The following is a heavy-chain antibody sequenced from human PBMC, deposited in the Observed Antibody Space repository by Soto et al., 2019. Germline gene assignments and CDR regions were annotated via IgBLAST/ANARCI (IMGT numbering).Heavy chain of an antibody. CDR3: ARDAPVGGIDYGDNYYFDY. CDR2: IIPIFGTA. V-gene: IGHV1-69*13. D-gene: IGHD4-17*01. Sequence: ASVKVSCKASGGTFSSYAISWVRQAPGQGLEWMGGIIPIFGTANYAQKFQGRVTITADESTSTAYMELSSLRSEDTAVYYCARDAPVGGIDYGDNYYFDYWGQGTLVTVSS. J-gene: IGHJ4*02. CDR1: GGTFSSYA.